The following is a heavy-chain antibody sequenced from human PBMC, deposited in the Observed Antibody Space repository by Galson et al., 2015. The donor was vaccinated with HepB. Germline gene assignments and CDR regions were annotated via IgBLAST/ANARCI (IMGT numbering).Heavy chain of an antibody. V-gene: IGHV3-33*01. J-gene: IGHJ4*02. CDR2: IWYDGSE. CDR3: VHEFCTKGVCDNVNY. Sequence: SLRLSCAASGFTFSTYDMHWVRQAPGKGLEWVAVIWYDGSEYYVDSVKGRFTISRDNSKNTLYLQMNSLRAEDTAVYYCVHEFCTKGVCDNVNYWGQGTLVTVSS. CDR1: GFTFSTYD. D-gene: IGHD2-8*01.